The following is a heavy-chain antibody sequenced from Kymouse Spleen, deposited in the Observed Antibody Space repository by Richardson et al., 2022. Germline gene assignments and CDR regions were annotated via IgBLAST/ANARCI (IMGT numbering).Heavy chain of an antibody. J-gene: IGHJ4*02. CDR3: TTSSIAARRFDY. V-gene: IGHV3-15*01. CDR1: GFTFSNAW. Sequence: EVQLVESGGGLVKPGGSLRLSCAASGFTFSNAWMSWVRQAPGKGLEWVGRIKSKTDGGTTDYAAPVKGRFTISRDDSKNTLYLQMNSLKTEDTAVYYCTTSSIAARRFDYWGQGTLVTVSS. D-gene: IGHD6-6*01. CDR2: IKSKTDGGTT.